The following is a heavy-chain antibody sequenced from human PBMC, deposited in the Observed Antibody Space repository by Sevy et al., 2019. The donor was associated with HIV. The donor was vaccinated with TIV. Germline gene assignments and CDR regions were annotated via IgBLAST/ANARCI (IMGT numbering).Heavy chain of an antibody. Sequence: GGSLRLSCAASGFTFSSYGMHWVRQAPGKGLEWVAVIWYDGSNKYYADSVKGRFTISRDNSKNTLYLQMNSLRAKDTAVYYCAKGACSGGSCYWGGDYYYYYMDVWGKGTTVTVSS. CDR1: GFTFSSYG. J-gene: IGHJ6*03. D-gene: IGHD2-15*01. V-gene: IGHV3-33*06. CDR3: AKGACSGGSCYWGGDYYYYYMDV. CDR2: IWYDGSNK.